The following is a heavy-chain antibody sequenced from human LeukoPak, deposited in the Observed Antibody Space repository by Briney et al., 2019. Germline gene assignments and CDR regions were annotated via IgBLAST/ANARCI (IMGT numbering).Heavy chain of an antibody. CDR2: ISAYNGNT. J-gene: IGHJ4*02. V-gene: IGHV1-18*04. Sequence: ASVKVSCKASGYTFTGYYMHWVRQAPGQGLEWMGWISAYNGNTNYAQKLQGRVTMTTDTSTSTAYMELRSLRSDDTAVYYCARFSAGYYYVDYWGQGTLVTVSS. CDR1: GYTFTGYY. D-gene: IGHD3/OR15-3a*01. CDR3: ARFSAGYYYVDY.